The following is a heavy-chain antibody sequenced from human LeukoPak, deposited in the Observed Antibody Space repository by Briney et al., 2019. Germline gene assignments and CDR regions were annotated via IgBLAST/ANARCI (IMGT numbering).Heavy chain of an antibody. CDR3: ARAPGDSLYYYYYMDV. CDR2: IGTAGDT. Sequence: GGSLRLSCAASGFTFSSYDMHWVRQATGKGLEWVSAIGTAGDTYYPGSVKGRFTISRENAKNSLYLQMNSLRAGDTAVYYCARAPGDSLYYYYYMDVWGKGTTVTVSS. V-gene: IGHV3-13*01. D-gene: IGHD1-26*01. J-gene: IGHJ6*03. CDR1: GFTFSSYD.